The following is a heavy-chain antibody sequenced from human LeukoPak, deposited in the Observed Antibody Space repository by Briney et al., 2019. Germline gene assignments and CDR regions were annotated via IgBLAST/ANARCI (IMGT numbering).Heavy chain of an antibody. J-gene: IGHJ4*02. Sequence: SGGSLRLSCTASGFTFGDYAMSWVRQAPGKGLEWVGFIRSKAYGGTTEYAASVKGRFTISRDDSKSIAYLQMNSLKTEDTAVYYCTRVSTVTHYWGQGTLVTVSS. CDR2: IRSKAYGGTT. CDR1: GFTFGDYA. V-gene: IGHV3-49*04. D-gene: IGHD4-17*01. CDR3: TRVSTVTHY.